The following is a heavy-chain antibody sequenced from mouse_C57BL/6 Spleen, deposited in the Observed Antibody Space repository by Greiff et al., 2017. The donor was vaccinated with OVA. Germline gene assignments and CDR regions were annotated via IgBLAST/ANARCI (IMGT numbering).Heavy chain of an antibody. CDR3: AGNHRDV. J-gene: IGHJ1*03. CDR1: GFTIKNYY. V-gene: IGHV14-3*01. CDR2: IYPANGNT. Sequence: EVQLQQSVAELVRPGASVKLSCKASGFTIKNYYMHWVKQRPEQGLEWIGRIYPANGNTNYAPKFPGKATIPADTSSNTAYLQLSSLTSEDSASYYCAGNHRDVWGTGTTVTVSS. D-gene: IGHD6-1*01.